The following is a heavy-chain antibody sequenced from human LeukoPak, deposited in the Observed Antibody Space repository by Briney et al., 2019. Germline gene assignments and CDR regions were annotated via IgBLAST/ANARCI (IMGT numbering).Heavy chain of an antibody. CDR2: IIPLLGIA. CDR1: GGTFRSYA. J-gene: IGHJ4*02. V-gene: IGHV1-69*04. CDR3: ARDPAATAGVAAAGSYYFDY. D-gene: IGHD6-13*01. Sequence: SVTVSCKASGGTFRSYAISWVRQAPGQGLEWRRRIIPLLGIANYAQKFQGRATITADKSTSTAYMELSSLRSEDTAVYYCARDPAATAGVAAAGSYYFDYWGQGTLVTVSS.